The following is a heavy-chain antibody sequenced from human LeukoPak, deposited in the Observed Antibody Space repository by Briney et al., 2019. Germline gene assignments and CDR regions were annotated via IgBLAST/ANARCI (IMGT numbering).Heavy chain of an antibody. CDR1: GFTFSSYA. J-gene: IGHJ4*02. D-gene: IGHD3-16*01. V-gene: IGHV3-23*01. Sequence: GGSLRLSCAASGFTFSSYAMSWVRQAPGKGLEWVSAISGSGGSTYYADSVKGRFTISRDNSKNTLYLQMNSLRAEDTAVYYCARRSKGWGIPPFDYWGQGTLVTVSS. CDR3: ARRSKGWGIPPFDY. CDR2: ISGSGGST.